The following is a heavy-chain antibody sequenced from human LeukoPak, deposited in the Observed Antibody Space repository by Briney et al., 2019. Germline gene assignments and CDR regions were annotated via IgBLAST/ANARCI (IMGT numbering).Heavy chain of an antibody. J-gene: IGHJ5*02. D-gene: IGHD6-13*01. V-gene: IGHV4-59*01. CDR3: ARSPSGGRIARNNWFDP. Sequence: PSETLSLTCTVSGGSISSYYWSWIRQPPGKGLEWIGYIYYSGSTNYNPSLKSRVTISVDTSKSQFSLKLSSVTAADTAVYYCARSPSGGRIARNNWFDPWGQGTLVTVSS. CDR2: IYYSGST. CDR1: GGSISSYY.